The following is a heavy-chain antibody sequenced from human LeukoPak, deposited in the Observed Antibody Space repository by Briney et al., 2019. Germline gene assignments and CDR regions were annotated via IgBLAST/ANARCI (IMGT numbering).Heavy chain of an antibody. V-gene: IGHV3-30*04. CDR3: ARDSSGWSNWFDP. CDR1: GFTFSSYA. D-gene: IGHD6-19*01. J-gene: IGHJ5*02. CDR2: ISYDGSNK. Sequence: GGSLRLFCAASGFTFSSYAMHWVRQAPGKGLEWVAVISYDGSNKYYADSVKGRFTISRHNAKNSLYLQMNSLRVEDTAVYYCARDSSGWSNWFDPWGQGTLVTVSS.